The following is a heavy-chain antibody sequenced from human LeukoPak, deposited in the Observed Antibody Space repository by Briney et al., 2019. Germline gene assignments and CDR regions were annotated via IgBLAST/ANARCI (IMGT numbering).Heavy chain of an antibody. CDR1: GGSISSGGYY. D-gene: IGHD3-10*01. CDR3: AARGQGSSLSYFVY. J-gene: IGHJ4*02. V-gene: IGHV4-31*03. CDR2: IYYSGST. Sequence: PSQTLSLTCTVSGGSISSGGYYWSWIRQHPGKGLEWIGYIYYSGSTYYNPSLKSRVTISVDTSKNQFSLKLSSVTAADTAVYYCAARGQGSSLSYFVYWGQGTLVTVSS.